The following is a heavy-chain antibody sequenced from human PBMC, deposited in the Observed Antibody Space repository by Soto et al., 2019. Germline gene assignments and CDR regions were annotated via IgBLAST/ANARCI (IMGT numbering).Heavy chain of an antibody. J-gene: IGHJ4*02. Sequence: GGSLRLSCAASGFTFGASALQWVRQASGKGLEWLGRIGSKGETYATAYAASVKGRFTISRDNSKNTVYLQMNSLRLEDTAVYYCARVSNPRRVLLPYFDFWGQGTLVTVSS. CDR1: GFTFGASA. CDR2: IGSKGETYAT. V-gene: IGHV3-73*01. D-gene: IGHD3-10*01. CDR3: ARVSNPRRVLLPYFDF.